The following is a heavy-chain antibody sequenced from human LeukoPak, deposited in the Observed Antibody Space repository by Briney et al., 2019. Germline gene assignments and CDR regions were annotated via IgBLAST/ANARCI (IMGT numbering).Heavy chain of an antibody. CDR2: ISHSGST. Sequence: SETLSLTCAVYGGSFSGYYWSWIRQPPGKGLEWIGEISHSGSTNYNQSLKSRVTISVDTSKNQFSLQLSSVTAADTAVYYCARLRVARRYFDLWGRGTLVTVSS. J-gene: IGHJ2*01. D-gene: IGHD2-15*01. CDR1: GGSFSGYY. CDR3: ARLRVARRYFDL. V-gene: IGHV4-34*01.